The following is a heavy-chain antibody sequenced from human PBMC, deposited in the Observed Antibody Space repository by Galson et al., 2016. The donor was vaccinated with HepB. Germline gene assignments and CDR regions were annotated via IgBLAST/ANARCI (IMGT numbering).Heavy chain of an antibody. CDR2: ITSSGTT. D-gene: IGHD5-18*01. J-gene: IGHJ6*02. CDR3: AKRPYSYGWHYGMDV. Sequence: SLRLSCAASGFSFSSYAMSWVRQAPGKGLEWVSGITSSGTTYYADSVKGRFTISRDNSKNILYLQMKSLRDEDTAVYYCAKRPYSYGWHYGMDVWGQGTTVTVSS. CDR1: GFSFSSYA. V-gene: IGHV3-23*01.